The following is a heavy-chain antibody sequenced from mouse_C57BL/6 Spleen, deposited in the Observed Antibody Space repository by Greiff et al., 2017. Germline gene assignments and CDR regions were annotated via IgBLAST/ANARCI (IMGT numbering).Heavy chain of an antibody. CDR3: ARHDDSSWFAY. V-gene: IGHV5-15*04. D-gene: IGHD2-3*01. J-gene: IGHJ3*01. CDR1: GFTFSDYG. CDR2: ISTLAYSI. Sequence: EVKLEESGGGLVQPGGSLKLSCAASGFTFSDYGMAWVRQAPRQGPEWVAFISTLAYSIYYADTVTGRFTFSRENAKNTLNLEMSSLRSEDTAMYYCARHDDSSWFAYWGQGTLVTVSA.